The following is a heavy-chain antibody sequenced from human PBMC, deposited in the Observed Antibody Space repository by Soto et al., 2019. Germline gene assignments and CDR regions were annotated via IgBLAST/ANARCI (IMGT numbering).Heavy chain of an antibody. CDR2: MFYGVST. CDR1: GSSINSSGYY. V-gene: IGHV4-39*01. D-gene: IGHD3-16*01. CDR3: ARGDQGFDY. J-gene: IGHJ4*02. Sequence: ASETLSLTCTVSGSSINSSGYYWGWIRQPPGKGLGWIGSMFYGVSTYYNPSLKSRVTVSVDTSKNQFSLQLNSVTPEDTAVYYCARGDQGFDYWGQGTLVTVSS.